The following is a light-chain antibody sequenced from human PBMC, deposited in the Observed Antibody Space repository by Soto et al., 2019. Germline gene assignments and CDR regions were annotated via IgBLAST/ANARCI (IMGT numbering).Light chain of an antibody. CDR3: SSYAVSNGLV. CDR2: EVS. J-gene: IGLJ2*01. CDR1: SSDVGDYNY. Sequence: QYALTQPPSASGSPGQSVTISCTGTSSDVGDYNYVSWYQQHPGKAPKLIIYEVSKRPSGVADRFSGSKSGNTASLTVSGLEAEDEADYYGSSYAVSNGLVFGGGTKLTVL. V-gene: IGLV2-8*01.